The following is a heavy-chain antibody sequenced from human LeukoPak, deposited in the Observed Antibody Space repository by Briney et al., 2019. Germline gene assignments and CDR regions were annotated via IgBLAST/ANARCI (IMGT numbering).Heavy chain of an antibody. CDR3: ARRVMAAGGTPYFDY. CDR2: IYPGDSDT. J-gene: IGHJ4*02. V-gene: IGHV5-51*01. D-gene: IGHD6-13*01. Sequence: GESLKIPCKGSGYSFTSYWIGWVRQMPGKGLECMGIIYPGDSDTRYSPSFQGQVTTSADKSISTAYLQWSSLKASDTAMYYCARRVMAAGGTPYFDYWGQGTLVTVSS. CDR1: GYSFTSYW.